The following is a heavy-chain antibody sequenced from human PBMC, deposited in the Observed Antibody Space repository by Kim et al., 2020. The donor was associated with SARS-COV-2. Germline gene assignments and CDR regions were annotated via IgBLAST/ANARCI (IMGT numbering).Heavy chain of an antibody. D-gene: IGHD2-15*01. Sequence: TNCNPSLKSRVTISVDTSKNQFSLRLTSVIAANTAVYFCARAKDISYFEYSGQGTLVTVSS. CDR2: T. J-gene: IGHJ4*02. V-gene: IGHV4-59*01. CDR3: ARAKDISYFEY.